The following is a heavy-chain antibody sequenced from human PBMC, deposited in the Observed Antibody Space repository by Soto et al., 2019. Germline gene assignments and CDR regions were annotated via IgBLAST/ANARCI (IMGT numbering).Heavy chain of an antibody. CDR2: IWYDGSNK. J-gene: IGHJ4*02. D-gene: IGHD1-26*01. Sequence: GGSLRLSCAASGFTFSSYGMHWVRQAPGKGLEWVAVIWYDGSNKYYADSVKGRFTISRDNSKNTLYLQMNSLRAEDTAVYYCARAIVGAAYFDYWGQGTLVTVSS. CDR1: GFTFSSYG. CDR3: ARAIVGAAYFDY. V-gene: IGHV3-33*01.